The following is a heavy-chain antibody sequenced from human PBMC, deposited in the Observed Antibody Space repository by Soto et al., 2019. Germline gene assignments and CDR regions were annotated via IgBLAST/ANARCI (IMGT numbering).Heavy chain of an antibody. CDR1: GGSLSSYY. J-gene: IGHJ4*02. V-gene: IGHV4-59*01. Sequence: SATLSLTCPASGGSLSSYYWSWLRPPPGKGLEWIGYIYYSGSTNYNPSLKSRVTISVDTSRNQFSLKLSSVTAADTAVYYCARGPQQGGPLCEYWGQGTRVTVSP. CDR2: IYYSGST. D-gene: IGHD6-13*01. CDR3: ARGPQQGGPLCEY.